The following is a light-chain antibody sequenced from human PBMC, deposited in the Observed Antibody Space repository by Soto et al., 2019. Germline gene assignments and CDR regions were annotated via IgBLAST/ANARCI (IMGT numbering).Light chain of an antibody. CDR1: QSISNY. V-gene: IGKV3-11*01. Sequence: EIVMTQSPANLSLSPGETATLSCRARQSISNYLAWYQQKPGQAPRLLIYDASNRATGIPARFSGSGSGTDFTLTISSLEPEDFAVYYCQQRSSWPRTFGHGTKVDIK. J-gene: IGKJ1*01. CDR3: QQRSSWPRT. CDR2: DAS.